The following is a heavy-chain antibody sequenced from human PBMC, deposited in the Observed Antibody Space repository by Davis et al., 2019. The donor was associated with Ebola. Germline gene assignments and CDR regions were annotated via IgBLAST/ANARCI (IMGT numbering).Heavy chain of an antibody. CDR2: IYTGDST. CDR3: AREDRGSSFGY. D-gene: IGHD6-6*01. CDR1: EFTFSDYY. V-gene: IGHV3-53*01. J-gene: IGHJ4*02. Sequence: GESLKISCAASEFTFSDYYMSWVRQAPGKGLDWVSVIYTGDSTYYADSVKGRFTISRDDSKNTVYLQMNSLRAEDTAVYYCAREDRGSSFGYWGQGTLVTVSS.